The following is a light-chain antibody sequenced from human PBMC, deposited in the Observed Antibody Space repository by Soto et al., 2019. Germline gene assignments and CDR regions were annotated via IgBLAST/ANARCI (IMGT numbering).Light chain of an antibody. Sequence: IVLTQSPGTLSLSPGERTTLSCRASQSISRYLAWYQQKPGQGPRLLIYGASNKATGVPDRFSGSGSGTEFILTISALEPEDSGIYHCHQHGGTPETFGQGTKVDIK. V-gene: IGKV3-20*01. J-gene: IGKJ1*01. CDR1: QSISRY. CDR2: GAS. CDR3: HQHGGTPET.